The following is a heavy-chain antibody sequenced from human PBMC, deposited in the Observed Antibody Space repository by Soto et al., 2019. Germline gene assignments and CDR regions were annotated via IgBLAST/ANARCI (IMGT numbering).Heavy chain of an antibody. V-gene: IGHV3-23*01. CDR1: GFTFSSYD. CDR2: ISGSGGTT. D-gene: IGHD6-13*01. J-gene: IGHJ4*02. CDR3: ARSISWRFDY. Sequence: GGSLRLSCAASGFTFSSYDMSWVRQAPGKGLEWVSTISGSGGTTYYADSVRGRFTISRDNSKNTLSLPMNSLRAEDTAVYYCARSISWRFDYWGQGTLVTVSS.